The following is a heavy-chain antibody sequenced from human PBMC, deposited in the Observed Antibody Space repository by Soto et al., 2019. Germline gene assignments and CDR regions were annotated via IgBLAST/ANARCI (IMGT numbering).Heavy chain of an antibody. CDR1: GDSISSHY. D-gene: IGHD3-10*01. V-gene: IGHV4-59*11. Sequence: SETLSLTCSVSGDSISSHYWSWILQPPGKGLEWIGYIYHSGSTYYNPSLKSRVTISVDRSKNQFSLKLSSVTAADTAVYYCARWVGALWFGEPDYWGQGTLVTVSS. CDR3: ARWVGALWFGEPDY. CDR2: IYHSGST. J-gene: IGHJ4*02.